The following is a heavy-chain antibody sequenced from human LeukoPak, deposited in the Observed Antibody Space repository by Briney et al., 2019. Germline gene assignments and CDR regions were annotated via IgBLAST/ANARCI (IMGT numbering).Heavy chain of an antibody. V-gene: IGHV1-2*02. CDR3: ATRYCSGGSCPGPYQYVMDV. CDR2: INPNSGGT. D-gene: IGHD2-15*01. CDR1: GYSFTDYS. Sequence: ASVKVSCKASGYSFTDYSIHWVRQAPGQGLEWMGWINPNSGGTNYAQKFQGRVTMTRDMSISTAYMEMSSLRCEDTAVYYCATRYCSGGSCPGPYQYVMDVWGQGTTVIVSS. J-gene: IGHJ6*02.